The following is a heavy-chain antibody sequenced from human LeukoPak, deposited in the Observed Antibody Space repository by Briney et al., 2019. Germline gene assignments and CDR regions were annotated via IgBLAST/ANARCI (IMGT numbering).Heavy chain of an antibody. CDR3: ANQEWLRFNLNAFDI. Sequence: ASVKVSCKASGYTFTSYDINWVRQATGKGLEWMGIINPSGGSTNYAQKFQGRVTMTRDMSTRTVYMEPSSLRFEDTAVYYCANQEWLRFNLNAFDIWGQGTMVTVSS. V-gene: IGHV1-46*01. CDR1: GYTFTSYD. D-gene: IGHD5-12*01. J-gene: IGHJ3*02. CDR2: INPSGGST.